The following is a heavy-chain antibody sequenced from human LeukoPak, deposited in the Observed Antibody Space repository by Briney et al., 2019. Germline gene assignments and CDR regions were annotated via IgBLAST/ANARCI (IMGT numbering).Heavy chain of an antibody. D-gene: IGHD3-10*01. CDR1: LDSTTSNF. V-gene: IGHV4-4*02. J-gene: IGHJ4*02. Sequence: SETLSLTCTVSLDSTTSNFWSWVRQPPGKGLEWIGEIHRSGSPNYNPSLQSRVTISIDRSRNQIALELSSVTAADTAVYYCARKPISGIYWYYFDYWGQGTLVTVSS. CDR2: IHRSGSP. CDR3: ARKPISGIYWYYFDY.